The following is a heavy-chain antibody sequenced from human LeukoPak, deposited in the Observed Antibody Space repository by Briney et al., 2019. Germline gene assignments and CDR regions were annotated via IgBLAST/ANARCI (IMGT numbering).Heavy chain of an antibody. CDR1: GFNIRNNY. CDR2: IYYGDTT. CDR3: ARYRGVGKYHMDV. J-gene: IGHJ6*03. Sequence: TGGSLRLSCVASGFNIRNNYMAWVRQAPGKGLEWVTVIYYGDTTYYADSMKGRFTIASNNSKNTLYLQMNSLRAEDTAVYYWARYRGVGKYHMDVWGKGTTVTISS. D-gene: IGHD3-10*01. V-gene: IGHV3-53*01.